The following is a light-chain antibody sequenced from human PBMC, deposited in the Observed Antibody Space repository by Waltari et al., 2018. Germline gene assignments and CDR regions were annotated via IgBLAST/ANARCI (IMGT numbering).Light chain of an antibody. CDR1: NSNIGGNS. J-gene: IGLJ3*02. CDR3: AVWDDSLGGV. CDR2: NDN. Sequence: QSVLTQPPSVFGTPGQRVTISCSGSNSNIGGNSVNWYQQLPGTAPKLLIYNDNQGPSGVPDRFSASKSGTSASLAITGLQSEDDAYYYCAVWDDSLGGVFGGGTKLTVL. V-gene: IGLV1-44*01.